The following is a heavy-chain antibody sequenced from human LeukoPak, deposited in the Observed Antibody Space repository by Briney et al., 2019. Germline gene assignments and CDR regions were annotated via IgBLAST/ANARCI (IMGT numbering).Heavy chain of an antibody. CDR3: ASSIAAAADY. D-gene: IGHD6-13*01. V-gene: IGHV4-30-2*01. CDR2: IYHSGST. Sequence: SETLSLTCTVSGGSISSGGYYWSWIRQPPGKGLEWIGYIYHSGSTYYNPSLKSRVTISVDRSKNQFSLKLSSVTAADTAVYYCASSIAAAADYWGQGTLVTVSS. J-gene: IGHJ4*02. CDR1: GGSISSGGYY.